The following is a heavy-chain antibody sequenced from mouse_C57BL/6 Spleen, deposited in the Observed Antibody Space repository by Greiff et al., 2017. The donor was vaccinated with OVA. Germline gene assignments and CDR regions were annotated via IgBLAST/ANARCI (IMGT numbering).Heavy chain of an antibody. CDR1: GFTFSDYG. V-gene: IGHV5-17*01. Sequence: EVKLVDSGGGLVKPGGSLKLSCAASGFTFSDYGMHWVRQAPEKGLEWVAYISSGSSTIYYADTVKGRFTISRDNAKNTLFLQMTSLRSEDTAMYYCARNYGSSLYYFDYWGQGTTLTVSS. CDR2: ISSGSSTI. CDR3: ARNYGSSLYYFDY. J-gene: IGHJ2*01. D-gene: IGHD1-1*01.